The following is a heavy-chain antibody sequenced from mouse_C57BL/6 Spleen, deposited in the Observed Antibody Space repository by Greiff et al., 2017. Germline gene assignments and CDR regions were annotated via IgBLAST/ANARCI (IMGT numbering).Heavy chain of an antibody. CDR3: ARVLDGYPY. Sequence: EVQLVESGPGLVKPSQSLSLTCSVTGYSITSGYYWNWIRQFPGNKLEWMGYISYDGSNNYNPSLKNRISITRDTSKNQFFLKLNSVTTEDTATYYCARVLDGYPYWGQGTLVTVSA. V-gene: IGHV3-6*01. CDR2: ISYDGSN. CDR1: GYSITSGYY. J-gene: IGHJ3*01.